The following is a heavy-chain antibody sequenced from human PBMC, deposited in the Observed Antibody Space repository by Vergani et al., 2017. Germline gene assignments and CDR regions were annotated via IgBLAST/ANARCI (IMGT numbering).Heavy chain of an antibody. CDR1: GGSFSGYY. J-gene: IGHJ4*02. Sequence: QVQLQQWGAGLLKPSETLSLTCAVYGGSFSGYYWSWIRQPPGKGLEWIGEINNSGSTNYNPSLKSRVTISVDTSKNQFSLKLSSVTAADTAVYYCAAGYYHDYWGQGTLVTVSS. CDR2: INNSGST. CDR3: AAGYYHDY. D-gene: IGHD3-22*01. V-gene: IGHV4-34*01.